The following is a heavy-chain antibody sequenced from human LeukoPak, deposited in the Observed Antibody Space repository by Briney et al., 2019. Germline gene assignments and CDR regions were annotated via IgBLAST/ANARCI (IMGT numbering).Heavy chain of an antibody. CDR3: ARDPHSGIGGFDY. V-gene: IGHV4-59*01. Sequence: SETLSLTCTVSGGSISSYYWSWIRQPPGKGLEWIGYIYYSGSTNYNPSLKSRVTISVDTSKNQFSLKLSSVTAADTAVYYCARDPHSGIGGFDYWGQGTLVTVSS. CDR1: GGSISSYY. CDR2: IYYSGST. D-gene: IGHD1-26*01. J-gene: IGHJ4*02.